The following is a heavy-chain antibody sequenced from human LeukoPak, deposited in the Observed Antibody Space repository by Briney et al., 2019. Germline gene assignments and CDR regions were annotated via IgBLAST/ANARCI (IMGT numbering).Heavy chain of an antibody. D-gene: IGHD2-15*01. CDR2: ISGSGGST. J-gene: IGHJ4*02. Sequence: PGGSLRLSCAASGFIFSSYAMSWVRQAPGKGLEWVSGISGSGGSTYYADSVKGRFTISRDNFKNTLYLQMISLRAEDTAVYYCAKDSAARGYCGGGTCSLCGFDYWGQGTLVMASS. CDR3: AKDSAARGYCGGGTCSLCGFDY. CDR1: GFIFSSYA. V-gene: IGHV3-23*01.